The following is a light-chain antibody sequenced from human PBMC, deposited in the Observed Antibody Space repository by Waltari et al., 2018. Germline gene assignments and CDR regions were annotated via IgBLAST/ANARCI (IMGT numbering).Light chain of an antibody. Sequence: QAVVTQEPSVTVSPGGRVTLTCGSTTGAVTSGHYPYWFQQKPGQAPRTLIFDTSHRHSWTPARFSGSLLGGKAALTLSGAQAEDEAEYYCLLSYNDVRSVFGGGTKLTVL. CDR1: TGAVTSGHY. V-gene: IGLV7-46*01. J-gene: IGLJ2*01. CDR3: LLSYNDVRSV. CDR2: DTS.